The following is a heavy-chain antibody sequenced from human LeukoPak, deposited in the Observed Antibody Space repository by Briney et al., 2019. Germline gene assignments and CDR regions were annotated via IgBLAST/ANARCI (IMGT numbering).Heavy chain of an antibody. CDR1: GGSISSYY. CDR2: IYYTGST. D-gene: IGHD6-19*01. Sequence: SETLSITCTVSGGSISSYYWSWIRQPPGKGLEWIGNIYYTGSTNYNPSPKSRVTISVDTSKNQFSLKLSSVTAADTAVYYCARAFSSGWYPYSIGGLWFDYWGQGTLVTVSS. V-gene: IGHV4-59*01. J-gene: IGHJ4*02. CDR3: ARAFSSGWYPYSIGGLWFDY.